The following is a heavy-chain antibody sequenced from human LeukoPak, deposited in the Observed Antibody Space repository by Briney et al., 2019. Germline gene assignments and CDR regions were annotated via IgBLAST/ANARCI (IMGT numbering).Heavy chain of an antibody. CDR1: GYTFTSYD. CDR3: ARGFRHYGSGSLDY. J-gene: IGHJ4*02. CDR2: MNPNTGNT. Sequence: ASVKVSCKASGYTFTSYDINWVRQATGQGLEWMGWMNPNTGNTGYAQNFQGRITMTRNTSTSTAYMELSGLISEDTAVYYCARGFRHYGSGSLDYWGQGTLVTVSS. D-gene: IGHD3-10*01. V-gene: IGHV1-8*01.